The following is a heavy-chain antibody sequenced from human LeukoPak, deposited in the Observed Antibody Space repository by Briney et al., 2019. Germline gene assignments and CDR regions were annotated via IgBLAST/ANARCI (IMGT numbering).Heavy chain of an antibody. Sequence: SETLSLTCTDSGGSISSYYWSWIRQPPGKGLEWIGYIYYSGITDYNPSLRSRVTISVDTSKNQFSLKLSSVTAADTAVYYCAREDYCGGGSCYSGHFQHWGQGTLVTVSS. CDR2: IYYSGIT. CDR3: AREDYCGGGSCYSGHFQH. V-gene: IGHV4-59*01. J-gene: IGHJ1*01. CDR1: GGSISSYY. D-gene: IGHD2-15*01.